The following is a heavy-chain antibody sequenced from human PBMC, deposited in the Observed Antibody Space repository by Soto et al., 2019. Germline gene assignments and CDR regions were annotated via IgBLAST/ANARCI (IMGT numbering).Heavy chain of an antibody. D-gene: IGHD1-1*01. CDR2: MNPNSGNT. CDR3: AHTRGLKTRRRNWFDP. Sequence: ASVKVSCKASGYTFTSYDINWVRQATGQGFEWMGWMNPNSGNTGYAQKFQGRVTMTRDTSITTAYMELSSLRSEDTAVFYCAHTRGLKTRRRNWFDPWGQGTLVTVSS. V-gene: IGHV1-8*01. CDR1: GYTFTSYD. J-gene: IGHJ5*02.